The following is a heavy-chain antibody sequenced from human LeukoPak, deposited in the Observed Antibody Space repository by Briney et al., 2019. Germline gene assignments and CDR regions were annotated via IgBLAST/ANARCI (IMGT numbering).Heavy chain of an antibody. Sequence: ASVKVSCKASGHTFTGFYIHWVRQAPGQGLEWMGWINPNNGGTSFAQKFQGRVTMTRDTSISTAYMELSSLRSGDTAVYYCARDPLTSSRHFLEWLSPGGWFDPWGQGTLVTVSS. V-gene: IGHV1-2*02. CDR2: INPNNGGT. CDR1: GHTFTGFY. D-gene: IGHD3-3*01. J-gene: IGHJ5*02. CDR3: ARDPLTSSRHFLEWLSPGGWFDP.